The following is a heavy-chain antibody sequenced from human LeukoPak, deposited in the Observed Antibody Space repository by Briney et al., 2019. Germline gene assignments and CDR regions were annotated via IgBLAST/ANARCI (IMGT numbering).Heavy chain of an antibody. V-gene: IGHV3-69-1*01. CDR2: ISSSSYI. D-gene: IGHD3-16*01. CDR3: ARNPSWGGAFDI. J-gene: IGHJ3*02. Sequence: GGSLRLSCAASGFIVSRKYMSWVRQAPGKGLEWVSSISSSSYIYYADSVKGRFTISRDNAKNSLYLQMNSLRAEDTAVYYCARNPSWGGAFDIWGQGTMVTVSS. CDR1: GFIVSRKY.